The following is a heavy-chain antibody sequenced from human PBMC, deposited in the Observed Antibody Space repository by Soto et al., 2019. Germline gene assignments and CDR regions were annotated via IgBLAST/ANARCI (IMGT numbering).Heavy chain of an antibody. CDR1: GCSFSSYF. D-gene: IGHD2-15*01. J-gene: IGHJ4*02. CDR2: IKSDGTRI. Sequence: AXGSLRVTNSASGCSFSSYFLHSVRQVPGKGLVWVSRIKSDGTRINYAESVKCRFTISRDNAKNTLYLRMISLRVEDTAVYYCGKSEGMAAIILYWGQGSLVTVSS. CDR3: GKSEGMAAIILY. V-gene: IGHV3-74*01.